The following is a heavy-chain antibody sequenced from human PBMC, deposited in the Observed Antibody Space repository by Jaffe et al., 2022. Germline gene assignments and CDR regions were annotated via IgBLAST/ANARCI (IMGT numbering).Heavy chain of an antibody. J-gene: IGHJ4*02. CDR2: IRNSDDST. CDR1: GFTFSSYA. Sequence: EVQLLESGGGLVQPGGSLRVSCAASGFTFSSYAMSWVRQAPGKGLEWVSTIRNSDDSTSYADSVKGRFTISRDNSKNTLYLQMNSLRAEDTAIYYCAKASRTTWRYYFDCWGQGTLVTVSS. V-gene: IGHV3-23*01. D-gene: IGHD4-17*01. CDR3: AKASRTTWRYYFDC.